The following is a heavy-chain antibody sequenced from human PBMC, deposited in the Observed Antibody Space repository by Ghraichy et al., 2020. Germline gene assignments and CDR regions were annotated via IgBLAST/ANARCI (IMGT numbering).Heavy chain of an antibody. Sequence: GGSLRLSCAASGFTFSNYWMHWVRQAPGKGLEWVSNIKQDGREKYYVDSVKGRFTISRDNAKNSLYLQMNSLRAEDTGVYYCTRAIDVWGQGTTVTVSS. CDR2: IKQDGREK. J-gene: IGHJ6*02. CDR1: GFTFSNYW. V-gene: IGHV3-7*01. CDR3: TRAIDV.